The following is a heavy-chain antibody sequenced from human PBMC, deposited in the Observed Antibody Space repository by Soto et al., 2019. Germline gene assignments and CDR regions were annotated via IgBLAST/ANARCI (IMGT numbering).Heavy chain of an antibody. J-gene: IGHJ3*01. Sequence: GGSLRLSCAAFGLTISGKKYVAWVRQAPGKGLEWVSALYDVDGSFYADSVKGRFTTSSDSSKTTVYLQMNDLRPDDTAVYYCATWHEREHAYDVRGQGTTVTVSS. D-gene: IGHD1-1*01. CDR1: GLTISGKKY. V-gene: IGHV3-53*01. CDR2: LYDVDGS. CDR3: ATWHEREHAYDV.